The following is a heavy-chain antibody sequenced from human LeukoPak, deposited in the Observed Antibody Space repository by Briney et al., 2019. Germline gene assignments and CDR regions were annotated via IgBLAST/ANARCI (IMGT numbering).Heavy chain of an antibody. J-gene: IGHJ4*02. D-gene: IGHD2-15*01. CDR1: EYTFTGYY. V-gene: IGHV1-2*02. CDR3: ARGLGYCSTPDCPARVFCFDY. Sequence: ASVKVSCKASEYTFTGYYLHWVRQAPGQGLEWMGWINPNSGGTNYAQKFQGRVTMTRDTSISTAYMELSRLRSDDTAVYYCARGLGYCSTPDCPARVFCFDYWGQGTLVTVSS. CDR2: INPNSGGT.